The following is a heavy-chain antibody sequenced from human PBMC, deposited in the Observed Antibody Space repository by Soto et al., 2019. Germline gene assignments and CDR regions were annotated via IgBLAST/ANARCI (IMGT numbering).Heavy chain of an antibody. CDR3: ARSIAVAGLNWFDP. J-gene: IGHJ5*02. Sequence: SETLSLTCTVSGGSISSGDYYWSWIRRPPGKGLEWIGYIYYSGSTYYNPSLKSRVTISVDTSKNQFSLKLSSVTAADTAVYYCARSIAVAGLNWFDPWGQGTLVTVSS. D-gene: IGHD6-19*01. CDR2: IYYSGST. CDR1: GGSISSGDYY. V-gene: IGHV4-30-4*01.